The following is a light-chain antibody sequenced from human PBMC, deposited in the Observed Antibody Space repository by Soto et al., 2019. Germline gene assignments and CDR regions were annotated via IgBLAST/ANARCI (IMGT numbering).Light chain of an antibody. CDR3: QQYDTSPPWT. CDR1: QSVSSSY. V-gene: IGKV3-20*01. J-gene: IGKJ1*01. CDR2: GTT. Sequence: EVVLTQSPGTVSLSQGERATLSCRASQSVSSSYLAWYQQKPGQALRLLIYGTTSRANGIPDRFSGSGSGTDFTLTISRLEPEDFAVYYCQQYDTSPPWTFGQRTMVDI.